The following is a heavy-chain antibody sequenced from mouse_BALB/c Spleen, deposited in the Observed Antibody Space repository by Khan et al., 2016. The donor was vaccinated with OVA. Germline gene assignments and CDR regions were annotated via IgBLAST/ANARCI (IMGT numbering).Heavy chain of an antibody. D-gene: IGHD1-1*01. V-gene: IGHV3-2*02. J-gene: IGHJ2*01. CDR3: ARVYGGDFDY. CDR2: ISYSGNT. Sequence: EVQLVESGPGLVKPSQSLSLTCTVTGYSITTDYAWNWIRQFPGNKLEWMGYISYSGNTKYNPSLKSRISITRDTSKNQFFLQLKSVTTEVTARYYCARVYGGDFDYWGQGTTLTVSS. CDR1: GYSITTDYA.